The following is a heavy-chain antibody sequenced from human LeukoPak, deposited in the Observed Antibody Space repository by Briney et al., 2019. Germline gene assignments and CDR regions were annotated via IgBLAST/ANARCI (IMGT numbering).Heavy chain of an antibody. J-gene: IGHJ5*02. CDR3: ARSYYGSGSYYLS. Sequence: GASVKVSCKASGYTFTGYYMHWVRQAPGQGPEWMGWINPNSGGTNYAQKFQGRVTMTRDTSISTAYMELSRLRSDDTAVYYCARSYYGSGSYYLSWGQGTLVTVSS. D-gene: IGHD3-10*01. V-gene: IGHV1-2*02. CDR2: INPNSGGT. CDR1: GYTFTGYY.